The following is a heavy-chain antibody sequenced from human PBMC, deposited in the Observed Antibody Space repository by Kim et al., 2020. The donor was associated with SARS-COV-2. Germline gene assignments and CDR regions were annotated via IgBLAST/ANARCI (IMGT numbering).Heavy chain of an antibody. CDR1: GFTFSSYA. CDR2: IWYDGSNK. J-gene: IGHJ6*02. CDR3: AKGLRRGLYYYYGMDV. Sequence: GGSLRLSCAASGFTFSSYAMHWVRQAPGKGLEWVAVIWYDGSNKYYADSVKGRFTISRDNSKNTLYLQMNSLRAEDTAVYYCAKGLRRGLYYYYGMDVWGQGTTVTVSS. V-gene: IGHV3-33*06.